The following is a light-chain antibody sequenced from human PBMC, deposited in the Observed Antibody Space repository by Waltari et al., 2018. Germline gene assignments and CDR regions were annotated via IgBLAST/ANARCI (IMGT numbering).Light chain of an antibody. CDR1: SSNIGSNL. CDR2: SNH. V-gene: IGLV1-44*01. Sequence: QSVLTQPPSASGTPGQRVTISCSGSSSNIGSNLVRWYLQVPGTAPKLLIYSNHQRPSGVPERFSGSKSGPSASLAISWLQSEDEGDYYCAAWDGSLEGWVFGGGTRLTVL. CDR3: AAWDGSLEGWV. J-gene: IGLJ3*02.